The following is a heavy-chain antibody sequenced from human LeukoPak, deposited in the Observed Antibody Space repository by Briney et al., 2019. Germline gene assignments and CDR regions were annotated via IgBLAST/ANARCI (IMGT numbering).Heavy chain of an antibody. CDR3: AHDVPGDIGFDL. Sequence: SGPTPVKPTQTLTLTCTFSGFSLSTSGVGVAWIRQPPGKALEWLALIYGNDDKRYSPFMKSRLTITKDTSKNQVVLTVTNMDAVDTGTYYSAHDVPGDIGFDLWGRGTLVTVSS. CDR1: GFSLSTSGVG. D-gene: IGHD5-12*01. CDR2: IYGNDDK. V-gene: IGHV2-5*01. J-gene: IGHJ2*01.